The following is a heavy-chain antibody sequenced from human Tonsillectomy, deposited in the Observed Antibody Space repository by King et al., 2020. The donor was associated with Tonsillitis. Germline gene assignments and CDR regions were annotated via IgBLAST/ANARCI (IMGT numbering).Heavy chain of an antibody. J-gene: IGHJ4*02. D-gene: IGHD4-17*01. V-gene: IGHV3-30-3*01. Sequence: VQLVESGGGVVQPGRSLRLSCAASEFTFSTYAMHWVRQAPGKGLEWVAVISYDGNKKYYADSVKGRFTISRDNSKNTLDLQVNSLRAEDTAMYYCVRDTDYGDYGFDYWGQGTLVTVSS. CDR2: ISYDGNKK. CDR1: EFTFSTYA. CDR3: VRDTDYGDYGFDY.